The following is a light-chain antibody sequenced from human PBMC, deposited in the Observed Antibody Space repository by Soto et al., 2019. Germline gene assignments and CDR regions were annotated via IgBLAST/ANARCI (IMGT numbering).Light chain of an antibody. CDR1: QTVSRH. J-gene: IGKJ2*01. CDR3: QQRSNWPRNT. CDR2: DIS. Sequence: EIVLTQSPATVSLSPGERATLSCRASQTVSRHLAWYQQKPGQAPRLLIYDISNRDTGIPARFSGSGSGTDFTRTISSLEPEDSAVYYCQQRSNWPRNTFGQGTKLEIK. V-gene: IGKV3-11*01.